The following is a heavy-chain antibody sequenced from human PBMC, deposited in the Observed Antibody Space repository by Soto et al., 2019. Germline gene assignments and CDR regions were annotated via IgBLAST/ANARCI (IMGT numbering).Heavy chain of an antibody. D-gene: IGHD6-6*01. CDR3: ERGSSSGVLEL. CDR2: IYYSGST. CDR1: GGSISSGGYY. J-gene: IGHJ3*01. Sequence: PSETLSLTCTVSGGSISSGGYYWSWIRQHPGKGLEWIGYIYYSGSTYYNPSLKSRVTISVDTSKNQFSLKLSSVTAADTAVYYCERGSSSGVLELCGQGTMVTVSS. V-gene: IGHV4-31*02.